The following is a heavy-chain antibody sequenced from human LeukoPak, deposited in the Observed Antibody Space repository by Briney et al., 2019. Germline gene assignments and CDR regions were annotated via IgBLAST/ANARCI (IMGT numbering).Heavy chain of an antibody. Sequence: GGSLRLSCAASGFTFSNFWMTWVRQAPGKGLEWVANIKQDASEKYYLDSVKGRFTISRDNAKKSLYLQMNSLRAEDTAVYYCARGGGLYYFDYWGQGTLVTVSS. V-gene: IGHV3-7*02. CDR3: ARGGGLYYFDY. J-gene: IGHJ4*02. CDR1: GFTFSNFW. D-gene: IGHD5-12*01. CDR2: IKQDASEK.